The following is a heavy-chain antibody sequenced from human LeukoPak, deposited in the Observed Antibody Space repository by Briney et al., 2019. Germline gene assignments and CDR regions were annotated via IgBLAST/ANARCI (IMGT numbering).Heavy chain of an antibody. Sequence: XSLKXXXXXXXXSFTXYWIGWVRQVPGKGLEWMGIIYPGDSDTRYSPSFQGQVTISADKSISTAYLQWSSLKASDTAMYYCARGKADYYDSSGYPDYWGQGTLVTVSS. CDR1: XXSFTXYW. J-gene: IGHJ4*02. D-gene: IGHD3-22*01. CDR2: IYPGDSDT. V-gene: IGHV5-51*01. CDR3: ARGKADYYDSSGYPDY.